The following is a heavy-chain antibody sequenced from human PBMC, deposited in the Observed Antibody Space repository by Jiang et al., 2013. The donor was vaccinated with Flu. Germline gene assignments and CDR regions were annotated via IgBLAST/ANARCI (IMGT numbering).Heavy chain of an antibody. CDR2: ISYDGSNK. D-gene: IGHD4-23*01. Sequence: VVQPGRSLRLSCAASGFTFSSYAMHWVRQAPGKGLEWVAVISYDGSNKYYADSVKGRFTISRDNSKNTLYLQMNSLRAEDTAVYYCNSEVLDYWGQGTLVTVSS. J-gene: IGHJ4*02. V-gene: IGHV3-30-3*01. CDR3: NSEVLDY. CDR1: GFTFSSYA.